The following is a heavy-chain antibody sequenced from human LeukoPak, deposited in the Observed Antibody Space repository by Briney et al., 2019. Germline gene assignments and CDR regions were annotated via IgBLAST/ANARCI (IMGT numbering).Heavy chain of an antibody. V-gene: IGHV3-20*04. CDR2: VNWNGGST. Sequence: GGSLRLSCEGPGFIFDNYGMSWVRQAPGKGLEWVSGVNWNGGSTGYADSVKGRFTISRDNAKNSLYLQMKSLRVEDTALYFCARGRDYSSSWYGGYFDLWGQGTLVTVSS. CDR3: ARGRDYSSSWYGGYFDL. D-gene: IGHD6-13*01. CDR1: GFIFDNYG. J-gene: IGHJ4*02.